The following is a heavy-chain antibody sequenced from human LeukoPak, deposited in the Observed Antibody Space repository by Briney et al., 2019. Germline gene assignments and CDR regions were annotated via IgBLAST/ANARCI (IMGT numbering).Heavy chain of an antibody. CDR2: ISSSSSYI. CDR3: ARDPYSSSSFDY. CDR1: GFTFSSYS. V-gene: IGHV3-21*01. J-gene: IGHJ4*02. D-gene: IGHD6-6*01. Sequence: GGSLRLSCAASGFTFSSYSMNWVRQAPGKGLEWGSSISSSSSYIYYADSVKGRFTISRDNAKNSLYLQMNSLRAEDTAVYYCARDPYSSSSFDYWGQGTLVTVSS.